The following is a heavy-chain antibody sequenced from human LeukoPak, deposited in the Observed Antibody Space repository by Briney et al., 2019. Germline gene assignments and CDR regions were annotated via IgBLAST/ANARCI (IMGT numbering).Heavy chain of an antibody. J-gene: IGHJ4*02. CDR2: IIPILGIA. Sequence: ASVKVSCKASGGTFSSYAISWVRQAPGQGLEWMGRIIPILGIANYAQKFQGRVTITADKSTSTAYMELSSLRSEDTAVYYCARETYCGGDCYSAYFDYWGQGTLVTVSS. D-gene: IGHD2-21*02. CDR1: GGTFSSYA. V-gene: IGHV1-69*04. CDR3: ARETYCGGDCYSAYFDY.